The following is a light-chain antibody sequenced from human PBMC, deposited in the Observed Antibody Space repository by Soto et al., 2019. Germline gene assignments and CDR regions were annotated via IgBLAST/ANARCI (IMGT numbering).Light chain of an antibody. V-gene: IGLV2-14*01. CDR2: EVS. J-gene: IGLJ1*01. CDR1: SSDVGGYNY. CDR3: SSYASTNTLAV. Sequence: QSALTQPASVSGSPGQSITISCTGTSSDVGGYNYVSWYQQHAGFAPKLIIYEVSNRPSGVSNLFSGSKSGDTASLTISGLQAEDEADYYCSSYASTNTLAVFGTGTKLTVL.